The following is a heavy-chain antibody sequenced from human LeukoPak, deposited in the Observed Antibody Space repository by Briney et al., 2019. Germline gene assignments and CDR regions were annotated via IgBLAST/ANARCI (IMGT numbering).Heavy chain of an antibody. D-gene: IGHD3-10*01. Sequence: SETLSLTCTVSGGSISSYYWSWIRQPPGQGLEWIGYIYYSGSTNYNPSLKSRVTISVETPKNQCSLKLSSVTAADTAVYYCARRRGVSWFDPWGQGTLVTVSS. CDR3: ARRRGVSWFDP. CDR2: IYYSGST. V-gene: IGHV4-59*01. CDR1: GGSISSYY. J-gene: IGHJ5*02.